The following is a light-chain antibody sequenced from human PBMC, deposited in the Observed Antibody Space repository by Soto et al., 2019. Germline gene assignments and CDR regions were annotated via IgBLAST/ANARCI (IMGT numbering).Light chain of an antibody. CDR3: QEYNTWPWT. CDR2: GAS. V-gene: IGKV3-15*01. Sequence: ETLMTQSPATLSVSPGERATLSCRASQSVNNNLAWYQQKLGQAPRVLIYGASTRATGIPARFTVSGSGTEFILTITSLQSDDSAVYYGQEYNTWPWTFGQGTKVEFK. CDR1: QSVNNN. J-gene: IGKJ1*01.